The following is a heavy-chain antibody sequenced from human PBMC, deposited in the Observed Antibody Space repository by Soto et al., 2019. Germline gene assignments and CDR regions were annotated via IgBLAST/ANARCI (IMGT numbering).Heavy chain of an antibody. CDR1: GYTFTGYY. D-gene: IGHD2-15*01. J-gene: IGHJ6*02. CDR2: INPNSGGT. Sequence: XSVKVSFKASGYTFTGYYMHWVRQAPGQGLEWMGWINPNSGGTNYAQKFQGWVTMTRDTSISTAYMELSRLRSDDTAVYYCARDFNRGSQTKDDYYYYYGMDVWGQGTTVTVSS. CDR3: ARDFNRGSQTKDDYYYYYGMDV. V-gene: IGHV1-2*04.